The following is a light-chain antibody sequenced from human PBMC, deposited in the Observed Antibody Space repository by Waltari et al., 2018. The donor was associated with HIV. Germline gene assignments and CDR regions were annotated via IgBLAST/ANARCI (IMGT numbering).Light chain of an antibody. CDR1: SPNIGSNP. Sequence: QSVLTPPPSTSGTPGQRVTISCSGSSPNIGSNPVNWSQQFPGTDPKPLIYTNDQRPSGVPDRFSASKSGTAASLAISGLQSEDEGNYYCAAWDDNLDGYVVFGGGTKLTVL. J-gene: IGLJ2*01. CDR2: TND. CDR3: AAWDDNLDGYVV. V-gene: IGLV1-44*01.